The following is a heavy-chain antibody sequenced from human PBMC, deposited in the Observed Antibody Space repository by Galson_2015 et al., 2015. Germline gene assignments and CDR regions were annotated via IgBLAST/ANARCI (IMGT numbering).Heavy chain of an antibody. CDR3: ARDRCSTTSCYAGWFDP. D-gene: IGHD2-2*01. V-gene: IGHV3-48*03. Sequence: SLRLSCAASGFTFSSYEMNWFRQAPGKGLEWVSYISNSGRNIYYADSVKGRFTISRDNAKNSLYLQMNSLRAEDTAVYYCARDRCSTTSCYAGWFDPWGQGTLVTVSS. J-gene: IGHJ5*02. CDR2: ISNSGRNI. CDR1: GFTFSSYE.